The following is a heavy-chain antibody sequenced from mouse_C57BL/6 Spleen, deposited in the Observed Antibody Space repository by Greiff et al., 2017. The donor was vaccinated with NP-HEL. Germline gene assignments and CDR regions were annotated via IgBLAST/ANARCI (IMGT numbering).Heavy chain of an antibody. V-gene: IGHV1-52*01. CDR1: GYTFTSYW. D-gene: IGHD2-4*01. J-gene: IGHJ3*01. CDR2: IDPSDSET. Sequence: QVQLQQSGAELVRPGSSVKLSCKASGYTFTSYWLHWVKQRPIQGLEWIGNIDPSDSETHYNQKFKDKATLTVDKSSSTAYMQLSSLTSEASAVYYCARGRDYDGPWFAYWGQGTLVTVSA. CDR3: ARGRDYDGPWFAY.